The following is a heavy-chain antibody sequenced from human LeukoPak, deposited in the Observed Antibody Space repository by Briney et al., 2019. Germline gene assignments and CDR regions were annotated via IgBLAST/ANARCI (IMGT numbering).Heavy chain of an antibody. CDR1: GFSFDLYA. CDR3: AKGYSGYDWSHDY. CDR2: ISGSGGST. J-gene: IGHJ4*02. D-gene: IGHD5-12*01. V-gene: IGHV3-23*01. Sequence: GGSLRLSCAASGFSFDLYAMNWVRQAPGKGLEWVSAISGSGGSTYYADSVKGRFTISRDNSKNTLYLQMNSLRAEDTAVYYCAKGYSGYDWSHDYWGQGTLVTVSS.